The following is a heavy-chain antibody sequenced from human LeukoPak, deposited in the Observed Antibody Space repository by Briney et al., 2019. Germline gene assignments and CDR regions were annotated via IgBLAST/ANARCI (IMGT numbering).Heavy chain of an antibody. D-gene: IGHD6-13*01. J-gene: IGHJ6*02. CDR3: AKAASSSWPSYYYGMDV. CDR2: ITGSGGNT. Sequence: PGGSLRLSCEASGFIISSYSMSWVRQAPGKGLEWVSVITGSGGNTYYADSVKGRFTISKDNSKNTVYLQMSSLRVDDTAVYYCAKAASSSWPSYYYGMDVWGQGTTVTVSS. V-gene: IGHV3-23*01. CDR1: GFIISSYS.